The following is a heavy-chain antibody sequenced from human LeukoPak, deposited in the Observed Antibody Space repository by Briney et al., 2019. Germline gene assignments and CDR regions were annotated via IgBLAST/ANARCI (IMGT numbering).Heavy chain of an antibody. CDR3: AKDIGYDILTGYLRV. CDR1: GFTFDDYA. D-gene: IGHD3-9*01. J-gene: IGHJ4*02. V-gene: IGHV3-9*01. CDR2: ISWNSGSI. Sequence: GRSLRLSCAASGFTFDDYAMHWVRQAPGKGLEWVSGISWNSGSIGYADSVKGRFTISRDNAKNSLYLQMNSLRAEDTALYYCAKDIGYDILTGYLRVWGQGTLVTVSS.